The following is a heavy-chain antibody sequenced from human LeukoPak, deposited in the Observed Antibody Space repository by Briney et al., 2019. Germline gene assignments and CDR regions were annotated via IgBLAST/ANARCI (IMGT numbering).Heavy chain of an antibody. CDR3: ARSHYYGSGSYGFWFDS. CDR1: GFISSAYW. CDR2: IKKDGSDK. Sequence: GGSLTLSCAASGFISSAYWMRWVRQAAGKGRELVVNIKKDGSDKYYVDSVMGRFTISRDNAKNSLYLQMSSLRAEDTAVYYCARSHYYGSGSYGFWFDSWGQGTLVTVSS. D-gene: IGHD3-10*01. J-gene: IGHJ5*01. V-gene: IGHV3-7*01.